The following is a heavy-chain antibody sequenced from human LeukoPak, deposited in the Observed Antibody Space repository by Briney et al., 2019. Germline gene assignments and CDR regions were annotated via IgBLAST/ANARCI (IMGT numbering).Heavy chain of an antibody. CDR1: GFTFNNYA. CDR2: ISGSGGST. Sequence: GGSLRLSCTASGFTFNNYAMGWVRQAPGEGLEWVSAISGSGGSTFYADSVKGRFTISGDNSKNTLYLQMNSLRAEDTAVYYCAKEGYSSSFVFYFDYWGQGTLVTVSS. J-gene: IGHJ4*02. CDR3: AKEGYSSSFVFYFDY. V-gene: IGHV3-23*01. D-gene: IGHD6-13*01.